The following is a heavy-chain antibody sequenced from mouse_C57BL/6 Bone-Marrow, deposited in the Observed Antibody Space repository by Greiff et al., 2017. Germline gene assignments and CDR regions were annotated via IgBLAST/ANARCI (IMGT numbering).Heavy chain of an antibody. CDR2: IYPGNSDT. CDR3: TRCLYGSSYDWYFDV. J-gene: IGHJ1*03. CDR1: GYTFTSYW. V-gene: IGHV1-5*01. Sequence: VQLQQSGTVLARPGASVKMSCKTSGYTFTSYWMHWVKQRHGQGLEWIGAIYPGNSDTSYNQKFKGKDKLTAVKSASTAYMELSSLTNEDSAVYYCTRCLYGSSYDWYFDVWGTGTTVTVSS. D-gene: IGHD1-1*01.